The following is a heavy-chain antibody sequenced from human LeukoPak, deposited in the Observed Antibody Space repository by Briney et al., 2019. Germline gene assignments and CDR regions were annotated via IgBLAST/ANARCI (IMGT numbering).Heavy chain of an antibody. D-gene: IGHD3-9*01. Sequence: GGSLRLSCAASGFTFSSYAMHWVRQAPGKGLEWVAVISYDGSNKYYADSVKGRFTISRDNSKNTLYLQMNSLRAEDTAVYYCARDSLPDPGLTGYYGSSGFDYWGQGTLVTVSS. J-gene: IGHJ4*02. CDR3: ARDSLPDPGLTGYYGSSGFDY. V-gene: IGHV3-30*04. CDR1: GFTFSSYA. CDR2: ISYDGSNK.